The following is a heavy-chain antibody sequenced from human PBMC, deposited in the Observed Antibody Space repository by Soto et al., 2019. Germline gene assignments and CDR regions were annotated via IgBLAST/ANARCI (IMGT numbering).Heavy chain of an antibody. J-gene: IGHJ6*02. D-gene: IGHD6-13*01. CDR2: ISGSGGST. Sequence: GSLRLSGAASVFTFSSYAMSWVRQAPGKGLEWVSAISGSGGSTYYADSVKGRFTISRDNSKNTLYLQMNSLRAEDTAVYYCATGLASSSWYGWDYYYYGMDVWGQGTTVTVSS. CDR1: VFTFSSYA. CDR3: ATGLASSSWYGWDYYYYGMDV. V-gene: IGHV3-23*01.